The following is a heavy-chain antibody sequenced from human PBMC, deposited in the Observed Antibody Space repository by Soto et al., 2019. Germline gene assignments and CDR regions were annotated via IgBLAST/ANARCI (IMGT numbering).Heavy chain of an antibody. J-gene: IGHJ4*02. Sequence: GASVKVSCKASGYTFTWNAIHWVRQAPGQRLEWMGWIHGGSGDTKYSQKFQGRVTITRDTSASTAYMEVSSLRSEDTAVYYCARDESDWGQGTLVTVSS. CDR1: GYTFTWNA. CDR2: IHGGSGDT. V-gene: IGHV1-3*01. CDR3: ARDESD.